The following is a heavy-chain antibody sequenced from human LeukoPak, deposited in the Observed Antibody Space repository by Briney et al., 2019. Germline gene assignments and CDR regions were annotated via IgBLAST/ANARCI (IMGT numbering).Heavy chain of an antibody. CDR1: GFTFSSYG. CDR3: AKDNQAYGDSTYYYGMDV. V-gene: IGHV3-30*18. J-gene: IGHJ6*02. CDR2: TSYDGNNK. D-gene: IGHD4-17*01. Sequence: GGSLRLSCAASGFTFSSYGMHWVRQAPGKGLEWVAVTSYDGNNKYYVDSVKGRITISRDNSKNTLYLQMNSLRTEDTAVYYCAKDNQAYGDSTYYYGMDVWGQGTTVTVSS.